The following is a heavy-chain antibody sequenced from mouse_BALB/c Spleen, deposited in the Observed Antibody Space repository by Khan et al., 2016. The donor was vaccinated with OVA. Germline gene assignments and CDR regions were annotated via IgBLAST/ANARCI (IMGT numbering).Heavy chain of an antibody. D-gene: IGHD2-10*01. CDR1: GFSLTNYG. Sequence: QVQLKESGPGLVAPSQSLSITCTISGFSLTNYGIHWVRQPPGKGLEWLVVIWSDGSTTYNSALKSRLTISKDNSKSQVFLKMNSLQTDDTAMYCSGRQPYYHYNVMDYWGQGTSVTVSS. CDR3: GRQPYYHYNVMDY. V-gene: IGHV2-6-1*01. CDR2: IWSDGST. J-gene: IGHJ4*01.